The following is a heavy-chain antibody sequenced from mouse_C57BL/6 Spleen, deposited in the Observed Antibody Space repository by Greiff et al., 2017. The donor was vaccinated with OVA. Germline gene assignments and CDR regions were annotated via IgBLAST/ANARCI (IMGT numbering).Heavy chain of an antibody. CDR2: IDPANGNT. Sequence: EVQLQQSVAELVRPGASVKLSCTASGFTIKNTYMHWVKQRPEQGLEWIGRIDPANGNTKYAPKFQGKATITADTSSNTAYLQLSSLTSEDTAIYYCAWDHEKNAMDYWGQGTSVTVSS. CDR1: GFTIKNTY. V-gene: IGHV14-3*01. J-gene: IGHJ4*01. D-gene: IGHD4-1*01. CDR3: AWDHEKNAMDY.